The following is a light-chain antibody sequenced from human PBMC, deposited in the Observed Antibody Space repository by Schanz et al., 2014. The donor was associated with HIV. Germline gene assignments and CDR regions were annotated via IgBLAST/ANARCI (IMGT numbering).Light chain of an antibody. J-gene: IGKJ2*01. V-gene: IGKV3-20*01. CDR3: QQCVTYPYT. CDR1: QSVSSSY. Sequence: EIVLTQSPGTLSLSPGERATLSCRASQSVSSSYLAWYQQKPGQAPRLLIYGASSRATGIPDRFSGSGSGTDFTLTISRLEPDDFATYYCQQCVTYPYTFGQGTKLDIK. CDR2: GAS.